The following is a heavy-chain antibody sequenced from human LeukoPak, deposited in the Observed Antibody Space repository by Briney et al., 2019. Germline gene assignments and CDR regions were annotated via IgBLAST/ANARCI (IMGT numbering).Heavy chain of an antibody. J-gene: IGHJ4*02. V-gene: IGHV1-2*02. D-gene: IGHD3-10*01. Sequence: ASVKVSYKSSGYTFTGYYMHWVRQAPGQGLEWMGWINPNSGGTNYAQKFQGRVTMTRDTSISTAYMELSRLRSDDTAVYYCAREMTYYYGSGVDYWGQGTLVTVSS. CDR3: AREMTYYYGSGVDY. CDR2: INPNSGGT. CDR1: GYTFTGYY.